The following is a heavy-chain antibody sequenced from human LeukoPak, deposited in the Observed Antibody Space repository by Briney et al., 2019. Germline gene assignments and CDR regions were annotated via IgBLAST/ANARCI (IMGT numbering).Heavy chain of an antibody. Sequence: MPSETLSLTCAVYGGSFSGYYWSWIRQPPGKGLEWIGEINHSGSTNYNPSLKSRVTISVDTSKNQFSLNLTSVTAADTAIYYCARFWSGFDHWGQGTQVTVSS. CDR3: ARFWSGFDH. CDR1: GGSFSGYY. CDR2: INHSGST. D-gene: IGHD3-3*01. V-gene: IGHV4-34*01. J-gene: IGHJ4*02.